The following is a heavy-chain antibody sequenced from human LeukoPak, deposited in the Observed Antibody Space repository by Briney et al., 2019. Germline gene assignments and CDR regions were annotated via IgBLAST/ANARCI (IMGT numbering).Heavy chain of an antibody. CDR2: IRFDGSNK. D-gene: IGHD2-2*02. CDR3: AKDSYTSPDY. Sequence: GGSLRLSCAASGFTFSSYGMHWVRQAPGKGLEWVAFIRFDGSNKYYADSVKGRFTISRDNSKNTLYLQMNGLRAEDTAVYYCAKDSYTSPDYWGQGTLVTVSS. V-gene: IGHV3-30*02. CDR1: GFTFSSYG. J-gene: IGHJ4*02.